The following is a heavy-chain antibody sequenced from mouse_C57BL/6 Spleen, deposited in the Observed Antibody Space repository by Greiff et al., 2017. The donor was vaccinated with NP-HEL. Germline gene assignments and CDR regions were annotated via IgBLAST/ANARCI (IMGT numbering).Heavy chain of an antibody. CDR2: IYPRDGSP. D-gene: IGHD2-5*01. Sequence: QVQLKESGPELVKPGASVKLSCKASGYTFTSYDINWVKQRPGQGLEWIGWIYPRDGSPQYNEKFKGKATLTVDTSSSTAYMELHSLTSEDSAVYFCARSLYSNYLYYAMDYWGQGTSVTVSS. V-gene: IGHV1-85*01. CDR3: ARSLYSNYLYYAMDY. J-gene: IGHJ4*01. CDR1: GYTFTSYD.